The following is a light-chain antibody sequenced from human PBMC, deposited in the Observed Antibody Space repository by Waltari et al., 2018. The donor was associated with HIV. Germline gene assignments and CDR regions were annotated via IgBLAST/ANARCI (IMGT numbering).Light chain of an antibody. Sequence: QSVLTQPPSVSGAPGQRVTVYCSRSSSSIGSGYVCWYQQLPGAAPKLVIYRNDQRPSGVPDRFSGSKSGTSASLAISGLRSEDEAVYYCGAWNGSPSGPVFGGGTKLTVL. CDR3: GAWNGSPSGPV. CDR2: RND. J-gene: IGLJ3*02. CDR1: SSSIGSGY. V-gene: IGLV1-47*01.